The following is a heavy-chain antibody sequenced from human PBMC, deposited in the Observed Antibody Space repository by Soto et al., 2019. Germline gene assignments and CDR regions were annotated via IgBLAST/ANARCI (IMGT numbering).Heavy chain of an antibody. D-gene: IGHD5-18*01. CDR1: GFTFITYA. V-gene: IGHV3-23*01. CDR2: ISGNGVNT. CDR3: ARASQPFNSRYFDL. J-gene: IGHJ2*01. Sequence: GGSLRLSCAACGFTFITYAMAWVRQAPGNGPEWVSTISGNGVNTSYADSVKGRFTISRDNSKNTLDLQMNSLRAEDMAIYYRARASQPFNSRYFDLWGRGTLVTVSS.